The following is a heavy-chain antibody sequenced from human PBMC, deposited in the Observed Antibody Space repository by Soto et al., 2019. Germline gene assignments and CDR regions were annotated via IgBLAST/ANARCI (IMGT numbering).Heavy chain of an antibody. Sequence: EVQLVESGGDLVQPGGSLRLSCAASGFIFSDYTMTWVRQAPGRGLEFVSHISSSGDSIFYAESVKGRVTVSRDKAKNSLYLQMNSLRDDDTAVYFCARDHGGSTWFVGVYYFFGMDVWGQGTAVTVSS. CDR3: ARDHGGSTWFVGVYYFFGMDV. CDR2: ISSSGDSI. J-gene: IGHJ6*02. CDR1: GFIFSDYT. D-gene: IGHD6-13*01. V-gene: IGHV3-48*02.